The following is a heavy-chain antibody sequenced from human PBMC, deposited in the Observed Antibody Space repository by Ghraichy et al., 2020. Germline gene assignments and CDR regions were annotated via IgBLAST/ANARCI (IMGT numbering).Heavy chain of an antibody. V-gene: IGHV3-7*03. D-gene: IGHD4-17*01. Sequence: GGSLRLSCAAAGFEFKKFWMTWVRQAPGKGLEWVANINDDAKERYYVGSLKGRFTISRDNDRNMLYLQMDSLRVEDTAIYYCARAPAYGALDYWGQATLVAIS. CDR1: GFEFKKFW. CDR3: ARAPAYGALDY. CDR2: INDDAKER. J-gene: IGHJ4*02.